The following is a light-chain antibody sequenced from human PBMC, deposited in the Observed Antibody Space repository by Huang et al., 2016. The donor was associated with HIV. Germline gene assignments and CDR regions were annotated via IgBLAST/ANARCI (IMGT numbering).Light chain of an antibody. CDR1: QSVGSN. CDR3: QQYNDGRT. CDR2: GAF. J-gene: IGKJ1*01. V-gene: IGKV3-15*01. Sequence: EIVMTQSPATLAGSPGGRATLSCRASQSVGSNLAWYQQKLGQAPRLLIYGAFSRATGIPDRFSGSGSGTEFTLTITSLQSEDFALYYCQQYNDGRTFGQGTKVET.